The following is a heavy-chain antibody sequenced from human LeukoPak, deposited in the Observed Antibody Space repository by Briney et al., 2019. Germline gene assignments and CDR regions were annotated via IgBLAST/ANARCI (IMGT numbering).Heavy chain of an antibody. D-gene: IGHD3-16*01. CDR3: ATVMMNTHNAFDI. J-gene: IGHJ3*02. V-gene: IGHV3-7*05. Sequence: GGSLRLSCVTSGFTFSSYWMTWVRQAPGKGLEWVANINQDGHEKNYVDSVKGRSTLSRDNAKNSVYLQMNSLRAEDTAVYYCATVMMNTHNAFDIWGQGTVVTVSS. CDR2: INQDGHEK. CDR1: GFTFSSYW.